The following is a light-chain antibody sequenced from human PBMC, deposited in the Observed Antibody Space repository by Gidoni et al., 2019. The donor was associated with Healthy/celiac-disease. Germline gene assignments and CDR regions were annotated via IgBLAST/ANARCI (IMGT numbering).Light chain of an antibody. V-gene: IGKV1-5*01. J-gene: IGKJ2*01. CDR3: QQYNSYSYT. CDR1: QSISSW. CDR2: DAS. Sequence: DIQMTQSPSTLSASVGDRGTITCRASQSISSWLAWYQQKPGKAPKLLIYDASSLESGVPSRFSGSGSGTEFTLTISSLQPDDFATYYCQQYNSYSYTFGQGTKLESK.